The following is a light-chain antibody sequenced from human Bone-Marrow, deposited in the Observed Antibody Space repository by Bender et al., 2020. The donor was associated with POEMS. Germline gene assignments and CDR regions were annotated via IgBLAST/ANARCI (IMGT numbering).Light chain of an antibody. CDR3: AAWDDSLSGRV. V-gene: IGLV3-25*02. CDR1: ALTKQY. J-gene: IGLJ2*01. Sequence: SDELTQPPSVSVSPGQTARITCSGDALTKQYAYWYHQKPGRAPALIIYKDSRRPSGVPDRFSGSKSGTSVSLAISGLRSEDEADYYCAAWDDSLSGRVFGGGTKLTVL. CDR2: KDS.